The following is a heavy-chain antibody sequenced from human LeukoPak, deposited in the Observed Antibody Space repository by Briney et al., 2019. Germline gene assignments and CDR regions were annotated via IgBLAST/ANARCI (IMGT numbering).Heavy chain of an antibody. CDR1: GGTFSSYA. J-gene: IGHJ4*02. CDR2: IIPILGIA. CDR3: ASSLAVGAFGY. D-gene: IGHD1-26*01. V-gene: IGHV1-69*04. Sequence: SVKVSCKASGGTFSSYAISWVRQAPGQGLEWMGRIIPILGIANYAQKFQGRVTMTRDTSISTAYMELSRLRSDDTAVYYCASSLAVGAFGYWGQGTLVTVSS.